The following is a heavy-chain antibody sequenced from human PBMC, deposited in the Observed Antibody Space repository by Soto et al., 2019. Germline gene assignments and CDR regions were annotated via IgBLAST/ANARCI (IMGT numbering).Heavy chain of an antibody. Sequence: GSSVKVSCKASGYTFTSYDINWVRQATGQGLEWMGWMNPNSGNTGYAQKFQGRVTMTRNTSISTAYMELSSLRSEDTAVYYCAREPRGGYCSSTSYLVRYGMDVWGQRTTVTVSS. V-gene: IGHV1-8*01. CDR3: AREPRGGYCSSTSYLVRYGMDV. J-gene: IGHJ6*02. D-gene: IGHD2-2*01. CDR2: MNPNSGNT. CDR1: GYTFTSYD.